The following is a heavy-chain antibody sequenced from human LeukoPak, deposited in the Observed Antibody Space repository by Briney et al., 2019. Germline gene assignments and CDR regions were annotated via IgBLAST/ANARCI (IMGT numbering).Heavy chain of an antibody. D-gene: IGHD3-10*01. CDR2: IKNKGDGGTT. CDR3: TTSGTPFEY. V-gene: IGHV3-15*01. Sequence: PGGSLRLSCAASGFTFNKAWMSWVRLAPGKGLEWVGRIKNKGDGGTTDYAAPVKGRFTVSRDDSKSTLYLQMNSLKTEDTTVYYCTTSGTPFEYWGQGTLVTVSS. CDR1: GFTFNKAW. J-gene: IGHJ4*02.